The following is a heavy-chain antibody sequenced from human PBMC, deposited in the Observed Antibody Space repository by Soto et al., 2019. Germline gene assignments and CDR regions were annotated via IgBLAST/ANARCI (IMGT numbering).Heavy chain of an antibody. CDR3: VQTTGWPGFDF. V-gene: IGHV3-53*01. Sequence: EVQLVESGGGLIQPGGSLRLSCAASGFTVSSKYMTWVRQAPGKGLEWVSVIYGGGTTYYADSVKGRFTISRDNSKNTLDLQVISLRAEDTAVYYCVQTTGWPGFDFWGQGTLVTVSS. D-gene: IGHD6-19*01. CDR1: GFTVSSKY. J-gene: IGHJ4*02. CDR2: IYGGGTT.